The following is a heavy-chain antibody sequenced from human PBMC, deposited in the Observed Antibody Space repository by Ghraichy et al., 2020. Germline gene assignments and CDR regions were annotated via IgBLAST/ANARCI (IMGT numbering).Heavy chain of an antibody. CDR2: ITAHGGAT. CDR3: AKDDSATIGHFPPWNFDL. Sequence: ETLSLTCAVSGFTFSSYAMSWVRQAPGKGLEWVSSITAHGGATYYADSVKGRFIISRDNSKDTLYLQVSTLRAEDTAVYYCAKDDSATIGHFPPWNFDLWGRGTRVTGSS. D-gene: IGHD2-8*01. J-gene: IGHJ2*01. V-gene: IGHV3-23*01. CDR1: GFTFSSYA.